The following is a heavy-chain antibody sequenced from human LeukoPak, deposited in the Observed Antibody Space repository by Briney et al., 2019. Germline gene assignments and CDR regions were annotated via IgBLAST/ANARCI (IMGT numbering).Heavy chain of an antibody. V-gene: IGHV3-23*01. CDR3: ARATPKSMVRGVIMRKTSRYFFDY. J-gene: IGHJ4*02. CDR2: ISVSGNT. Sequence: GGSLSLSCAASGFTLSSYAMSWVRHAPGKGLEWVSSISVSGNTYHADSVKGRFTISRDSSKNTLYLQMNSLRADDSALYYCARATPKSMVRGVIMRKTSRYFFDYWGQGTLVTVPS. CDR1: GFTLSSYA. D-gene: IGHD3-10*01.